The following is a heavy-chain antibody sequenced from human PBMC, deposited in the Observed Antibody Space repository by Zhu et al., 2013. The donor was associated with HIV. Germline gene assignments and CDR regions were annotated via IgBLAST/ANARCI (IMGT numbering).Heavy chain of an antibody. Sequence: QVQLVQSGAEVKKPGASVKVSCKASGYTFTGYYMHWVRLAPGQGLEWMGWINPNSGGTNYAQKFQGRVTMTRDTSISTAYMELSRLRSDDTAVYYCARPITIFGVVIPDAFDIWGQGTMVTVSS. D-gene: IGHD3-3*01. CDR3: ARPITIFGVVIPDAFDI. V-gene: IGHV1-2*02. CDR2: INPNSGGT. CDR1: GYTFTGYY. J-gene: IGHJ3*02.